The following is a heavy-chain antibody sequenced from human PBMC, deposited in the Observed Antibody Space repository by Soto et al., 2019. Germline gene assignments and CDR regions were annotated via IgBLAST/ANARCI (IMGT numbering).Heavy chain of an antibody. Sequence: GGSLRLSCAASGFTFSDYYMSWIRQAPGKGLEWVSYISSSSSYTNYADSVKGRFTISRDNAKNSLYLQMNSLRAEDTAVYYCARDKRFLEDRFGSGYYGMDVWGQGTTVTVSS. CDR2: ISSSSSYT. J-gene: IGHJ6*02. D-gene: IGHD3-3*01. CDR3: ARDKRFLEDRFGSGYYGMDV. CDR1: GFTFSDYY. V-gene: IGHV3-11*06.